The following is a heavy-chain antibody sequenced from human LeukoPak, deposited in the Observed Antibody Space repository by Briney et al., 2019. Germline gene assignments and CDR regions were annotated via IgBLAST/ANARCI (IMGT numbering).Heavy chain of an antibody. CDR1: GFTVSSNY. J-gene: IGHJ4*02. CDR3: ARGANYYGSGSYYNGLDY. CDR2: IYSGGST. V-gene: IGHV3-53*01. Sequence: GGSLRLSCAASGFTVSSNYMSRVRQAPGKGLEWVSVIYSGGSTYYADSVKGRFTISRDNSKNTLYLQMNSLRAEDTAVYYCARGANYYGSGSYYNGLDYWGQGTLVTVSS. D-gene: IGHD3-10*01.